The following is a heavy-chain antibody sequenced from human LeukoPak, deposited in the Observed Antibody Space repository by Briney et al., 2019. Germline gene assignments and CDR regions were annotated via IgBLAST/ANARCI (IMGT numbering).Heavy chain of an antibody. D-gene: IGHD1-20*01. Sequence: GGSLRLSCAASGFTYSSYSMNWVRQAPGKGLEWVGRIKSKTDGGTTDYAAPVKGRFTISRDDSKNTLYLQMNSLKTEDTAVYYCTTELLGITGTTGGGIDYWGQGTLVTVSS. J-gene: IGHJ4*02. CDR3: TTELLGITGTTGGGIDY. CDR1: GFTYSSYS. V-gene: IGHV3-15*07. CDR2: IKSKTDGGTT.